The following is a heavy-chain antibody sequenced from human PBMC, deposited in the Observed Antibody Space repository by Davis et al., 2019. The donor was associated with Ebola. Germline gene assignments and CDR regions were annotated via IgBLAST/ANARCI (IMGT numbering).Heavy chain of an antibody. Sequence: GGSLRLSCAASGFTFSSYGMHWVRQAPGKGLEWVAVIWYDGSNKYYADSVKGRFTISRDNSKNTLYLQMNSLRAEDTAVYYCARAPGPYYYYGMDVWGQGTTVTVSS. CDR2: IWYDGSNK. CDR3: ARAPGPYYYYGMDV. J-gene: IGHJ6*02. CDR1: GFTFSSYG. V-gene: IGHV3-30*19.